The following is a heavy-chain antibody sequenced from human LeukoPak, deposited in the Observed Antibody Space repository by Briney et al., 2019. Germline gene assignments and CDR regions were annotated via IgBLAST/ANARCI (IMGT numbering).Heavy chain of an antibody. D-gene: IGHD1-26*01. CDR2: IYHSGST. V-gene: IGHV4-38-2*02. Sequence: SETLSLTCTVSGYSISSGYYWGWIRQPPGKGLEWIGSIYHSGSTYYNPSLKSRVTISVDTSKNQFSLKLSSVTAADTAVYYCARVGGATFDYWRQGTLVTVSS. CDR3: ARVGGATFDY. J-gene: IGHJ4*02. CDR1: GYSISSGYY.